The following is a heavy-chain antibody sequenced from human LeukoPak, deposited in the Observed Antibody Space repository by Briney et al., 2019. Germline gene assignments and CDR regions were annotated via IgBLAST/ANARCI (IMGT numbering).Heavy chain of an antibody. Sequence: GGSLRLSCAASGFTFSSYEMNWARQAPGKGLEWVSYISVSGGTIKYADSVKGRFTISRDNAENSLYLHLNSLRVEDTAFYYCARGDGGYYYGMDVWGQGTTVTVSS. J-gene: IGHJ6*02. CDR1: GFTFSSYE. CDR3: ARGDGGYYYGMDV. V-gene: IGHV3-48*03. D-gene: IGHD3-3*01. CDR2: ISVSGGTI.